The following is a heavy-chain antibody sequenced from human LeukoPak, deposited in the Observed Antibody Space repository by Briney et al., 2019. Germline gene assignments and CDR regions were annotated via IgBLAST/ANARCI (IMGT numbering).Heavy chain of an antibody. J-gene: IGHJ4*02. CDR3: ATGGSLIVGETGFDY. CDR1: GYTLTELS. Sequence: GASVNVSCKVSGYTLTELSMHWVRQAPGKGREWMGIFDPEDAETIYAQKFQGRVTMTEDTSTDTAYIELSSLRSDDTAVYYCATGGSLIVGETGFDYWGQGTLVTVSS. CDR2: FDPEDAET. V-gene: IGHV1-24*01. D-gene: IGHD1-26*01.